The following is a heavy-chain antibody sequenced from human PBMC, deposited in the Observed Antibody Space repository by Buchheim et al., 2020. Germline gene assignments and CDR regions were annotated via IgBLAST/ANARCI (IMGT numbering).Heavy chain of an antibody. V-gene: IGHV1-46*01. J-gene: IGHJ4*02. Sequence: QVQLVQSGAEVKKPGASVKASCKASGDSFTSYYMHWVRQAPGQGLEWMGMIRPSGGSTTYAQKFQGRVTMTRDTSTSTVYMQLSSLRSDETAVYYCASRDSTGYLDYWGQGTL. CDR2: IRPSGGST. CDR1: GDSFTSYY. D-gene: IGHD3-22*01. CDR3: ASRDSTGYLDY.